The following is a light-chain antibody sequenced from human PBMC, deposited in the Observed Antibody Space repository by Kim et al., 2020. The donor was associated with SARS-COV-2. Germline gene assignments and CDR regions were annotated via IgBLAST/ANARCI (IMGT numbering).Light chain of an antibody. V-gene: IGKV4-1*01. CDR1: QTVLSNSNNKNY. Sequence: DIVMIQSSDSLAVSLGERATINCKSSQTVLSNSNNKNYLAWYQQKPGQPPNLLIYWASTRESGVPDRFSGSGSGTDFTLTISSLQAEDVAVYYCQQYYSAPLTFGQGTKVEIK. CDR3: QQYYSAPLT. J-gene: IGKJ1*01. CDR2: WAS.